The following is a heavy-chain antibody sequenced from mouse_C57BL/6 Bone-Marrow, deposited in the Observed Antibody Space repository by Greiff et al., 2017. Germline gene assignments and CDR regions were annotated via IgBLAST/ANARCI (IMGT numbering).Heavy chain of an antibody. D-gene: IGHD2-10*01. V-gene: IGHV1-55*01. CDR3: ARPYYGNYWYFDV. CDR1: GYTFTSYW. Sequence: VQLQQPGAELVKPGASVKMSCKASGYTFTSYWITWVKQRPGLGLEWFGDFYPGSGSTNYNEKFKSKATLTVDTSCSTAYMQLSSLTSEDSAVYYCARPYYGNYWYFDVWGTGTTVTVSS. CDR2: FYPGSGST. J-gene: IGHJ1*03.